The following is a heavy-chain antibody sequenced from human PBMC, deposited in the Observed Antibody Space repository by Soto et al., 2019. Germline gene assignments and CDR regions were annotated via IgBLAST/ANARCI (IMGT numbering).Heavy chain of an antibody. D-gene: IGHD3-22*01. J-gene: IGHJ5*02. CDR1: GYTFTNYA. V-gene: IGHV1-3*01. CDR3: ARAHYDTFSSPVGWFDP. Sequence: QVQLVQSGAEVKKPGASVKVSCKASGYTFTNYAMHWVRQAPGQRLEWMGWLNAGNGDTKYSQKFHAVVTSTSDTSASTAYIELSTLRSEDTAVYYCARAHYDTFSSPVGWFDPWGQGTLVTVSS. CDR2: LNAGNGDT.